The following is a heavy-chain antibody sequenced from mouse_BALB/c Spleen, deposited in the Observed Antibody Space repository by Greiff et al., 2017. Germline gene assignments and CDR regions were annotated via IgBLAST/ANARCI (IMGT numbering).Heavy chain of an antibody. CDR2: IYPGDGDT. J-gene: IGHJ4*01. Sequence: QVQLQQSGPELVKPGASVKISCKASGYAFSSSWMNWVKQRPGQGLEWIGRIYPGDGDTNYNGKFKGKATLTADKSSSTAYMQLSSLTSVDSAVYFCASLGEAAGPAMDYWGQGTSVTVSS. CDR3: ASLGEAAGPAMDY. CDR1: GYAFSSSW. D-gene: IGHD2-13*01. V-gene: IGHV1-82*01.